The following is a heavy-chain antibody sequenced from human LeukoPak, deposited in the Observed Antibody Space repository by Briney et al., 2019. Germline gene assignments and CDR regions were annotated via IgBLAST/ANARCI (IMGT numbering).Heavy chain of an antibody. Sequence: GGSLRLSCAASGFTFSSYGMHWVRQAPGKGLEWVAVISYDGSNKYYADSVKGRFTISRDNSKNTLYLQMNSLRAEDTAVYYCAKDFEAFKRYYYDSSGYHGAFDIWGQGQWSPSLQ. J-gene: IGHJ3*02. CDR2: ISYDGSNK. D-gene: IGHD3-22*01. CDR1: GFTFSSYG. V-gene: IGHV3-30*18. CDR3: AKDFEAFKRYYYDSSGYHGAFDI.